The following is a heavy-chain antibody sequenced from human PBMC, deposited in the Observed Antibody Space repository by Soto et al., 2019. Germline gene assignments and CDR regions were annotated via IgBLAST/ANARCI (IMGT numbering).Heavy chain of an antibody. CDR2: IWYDGSNK. CDR1: GFTFSSYG. J-gene: IGHJ6*02. V-gene: IGHV3-33*01. CDR3: ARDHHTAMVQDV. D-gene: IGHD5-18*01. Sequence: QVQLVESGGGVVQPGRSLRLSCAASGFTFSSYGMHWVRQAPGKGLEWVAVIWYDGSNKYYTDSVKGRFTISRDNSKSMLYLQMNSLRAEDTAVYYCARDHHTAMVQDVWGQGTTVTVSS.